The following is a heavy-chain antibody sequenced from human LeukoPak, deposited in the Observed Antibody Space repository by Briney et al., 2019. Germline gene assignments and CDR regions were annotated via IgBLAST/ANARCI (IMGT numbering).Heavy chain of an antibody. CDR3: ARAPWRADPADYYYHMDA. J-gene: IGHJ6*03. CDR1: GGSISKYYY. CDR2: IYGSGRT. D-gene: IGHD3-3*01. Sequence: SETLSLTCTFSGGSISKYYYWNWIRQPPGTGREWMGRIYGSGRTNYNLSLASRVTLSVDTSKNQFSLRLSSVTAADTAVYYCARAPWRADPADYYYHMDAWGKGTTVTVCS. V-gene: IGHV4-4*07.